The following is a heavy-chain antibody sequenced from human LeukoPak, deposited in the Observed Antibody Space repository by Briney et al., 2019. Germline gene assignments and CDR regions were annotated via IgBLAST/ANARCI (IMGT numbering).Heavy chain of an antibody. CDR2: IIPIIGTA. CDR1: GGTFSSYA. D-gene: IGHD3-16*01. J-gene: IGHJ4*02. Sequence: GASVKVSCKASGGTFSSYAIRWVRQAPGQGLEWMGGIIPIIGTANYAQKFQGRVTITADKSTSTAYMELSSLRSEDTAVYYCARTPPGGDVDHWGEGTLVTVSS. CDR3: ARTPPGGDVDH. V-gene: IGHV1-69*06.